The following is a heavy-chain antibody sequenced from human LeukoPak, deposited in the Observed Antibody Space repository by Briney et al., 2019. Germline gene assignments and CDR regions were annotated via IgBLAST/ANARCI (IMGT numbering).Heavy chain of an antibody. V-gene: IGHV1-2*02. D-gene: IGHD5-24*01. CDR3: ARSRDGYYEHFDY. J-gene: IGHJ4*02. CDR1: GYTFTGYY. CDR2: INPNSGGT. Sequence: ASVKVSCKASGYTFTGYYMHWVRQAPGQGLEWMGWINPNSGGTNYAQKFQGRVTMTRDTSIGTAYMELSRLRSDDTAVYYCARSRDGYYEHFDYWGQGTLVTVSS.